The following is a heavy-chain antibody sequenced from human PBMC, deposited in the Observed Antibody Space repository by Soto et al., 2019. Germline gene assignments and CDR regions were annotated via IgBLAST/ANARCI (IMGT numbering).Heavy chain of an antibody. Sequence: QVQLVQSGAEVKKPGSSVKVSCKASGGTFSSYAISWVRQAPGQGLEWMGGIIPIFGTANYAQKFQGRVTITADEYTSTAYMELSSLRSEDTAVYYCARANRKNWGLDYYYGMDVWGQGTTVTVSS. CDR2: IIPIFGTA. J-gene: IGHJ6*02. D-gene: IGHD7-27*01. V-gene: IGHV1-69*01. CDR3: ARANRKNWGLDYYYGMDV. CDR1: GGTFSSYA.